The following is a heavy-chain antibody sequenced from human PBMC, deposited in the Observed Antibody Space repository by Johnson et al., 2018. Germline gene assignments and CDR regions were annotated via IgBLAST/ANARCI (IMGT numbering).Heavy chain of an antibody. CDR2: LWYDGSIK. D-gene: IGHD4-17*01. CDR1: GFTFRSYG. Sequence: QVRLVQSGGGVVQPGRSLRLSCAASGFTFRSYGMHWVRQAPGKGLEWVTVLWYDGSIKYYADSVMGRFTISRDNSKNTLYLQMNSLGAEDTAVYYCARKRSATTGLALENYYGMDGWGQGTTVTVSS. CDR3: ARKRSATTGLALENYYGMDG. J-gene: IGHJ6*02. V-gene: IGHV3-33*01.